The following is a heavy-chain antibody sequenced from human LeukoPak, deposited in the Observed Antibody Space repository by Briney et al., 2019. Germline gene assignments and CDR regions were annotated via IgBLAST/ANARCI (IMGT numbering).Heavy chain of an antibody. CDR3: ANDYRSGSFHDF. J-gene: IGHJ4*02. V-gene: IGHV3-23*01. D-gene: IGHD3-10*01. CDR2: ISRRDDYT. Sequence: GRSLRLSCAASGFAFSSYAMSWVRQPPGKGLEWVSVISRRDDYTYYADSVKGRFTISRDNSKNTLYLQMNTLRAEDTAVYYCANDYRSGSFHDFWGQGTLVTVSS. CDR1: GFAFSSYA.